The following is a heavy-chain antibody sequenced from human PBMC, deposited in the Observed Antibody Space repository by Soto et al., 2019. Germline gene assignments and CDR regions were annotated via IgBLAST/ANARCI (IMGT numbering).Heavy chain of an antibody. V-gene: IGHV6-1*01. Sequence: SQTLSLTCAISGDSVSSNSAAWNWIRQSPSRGLEWLGRTYYRSKWYNDYAVSVKSRITINPDTSKNQFSLQLNSVTPEDTAVYYCARDLLLWFGELGYYGMDVWGQGTTVTVSS. J-gene: IGHJ6*02. CDR1: GDSVSSNSAA. D-gene: IGHD3-10*01. CDR3: ARDLLLWFGELGYYGMDV. CDR2: TYYRSKWYN.